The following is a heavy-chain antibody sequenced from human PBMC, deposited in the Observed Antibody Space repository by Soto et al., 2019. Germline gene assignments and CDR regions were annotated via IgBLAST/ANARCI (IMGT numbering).Heavy chain of an antibody. CDR1: GYSISSSNW. Sequence: PSETLSLTCAVSGYSISSSNWWGWIRQPPGKGLEWIGYIYSSGSTYYNPSLKSRVTMSVDTSKNQFSLKLSSVTAVDTAVYYCARHLYAVAGTEGDYYGMYVWAQGTTGTVAS. CDR2: IYSSGST. V-gene: IGHV4-28*01. D-gene: IGHD6-19*01. J-gene: IGHJ6*02. CDR3: ARHLYAVAGTEGDYYGMYV.